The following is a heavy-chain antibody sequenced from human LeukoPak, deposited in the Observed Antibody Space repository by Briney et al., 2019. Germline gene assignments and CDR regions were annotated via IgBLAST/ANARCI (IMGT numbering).Heavy chain of an antibody. CDR3: VKDRVAVVTRKVSGF. Sequence: GGSLRLSCSASGFTFSSYAMHWVRQAPGKGLEYVSAISNTGGSTYHADSVKGRFTISRDNSKNTLYLQMSSLRAEDTAVYYCVKDRVAVVTRKVSGFWGPGTLVTVSS. J-gene: IGHJ4*02. D-gene: IGHD4-23*01. V-gene: IGHV3-64D*09. CDR2: ISNTGGST. CDR1: GFTFSSYA.